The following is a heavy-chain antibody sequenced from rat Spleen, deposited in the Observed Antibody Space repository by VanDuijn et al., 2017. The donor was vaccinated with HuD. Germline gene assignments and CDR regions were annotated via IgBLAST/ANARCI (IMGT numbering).Heavy chain of an antibody. Sequence: EVQLVESGGGLVQPGRSLKLSCAASGFTFSDYGLAWVRQAPTKGLEWVATISYDGSSTYYRDSVKGRFTISRDNAKSTLYLQMDSLRSEDTATYYCARLPITIAPDYWGQGVMVTVSS. CDR3: ARLPITIAPDY. J-gene: IGHJ2*01. D-gene: IGHD1-2*01. CDR1: GFTFSDYG. V-gene: IGHV5-29*01. CDR2: ISYDGSST.